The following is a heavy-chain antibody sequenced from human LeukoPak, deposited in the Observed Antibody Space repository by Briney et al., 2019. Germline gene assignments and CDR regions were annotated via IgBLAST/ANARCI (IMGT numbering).Heavy chain of an antibody. V-gene: IGHV3-7*01. CDR2: IKQDGSEK. CDR1: GFTFSSYW. J-gene: IGHJ4*02. D-gene: IGHD3-22*01. CDR3: ARDRRYYYDSSGYCLDY. Sequence: GGSLRLSCAASGFTFSSYWMSWVRQAPGKGLEWVANIKQDGSEKYYVDSVKGRFTISRDNAKNSLYLQMNSLRAEDTAVYYCARDRRYYYDSSGYCLDYWGQGTLVTVSS.